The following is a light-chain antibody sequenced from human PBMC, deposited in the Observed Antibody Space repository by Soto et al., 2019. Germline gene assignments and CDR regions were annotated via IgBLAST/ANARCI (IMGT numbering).Light chain of an antibody. CDR3: QQRSNWPRYI. V-gene: IGKV3-11*01. CDR2: DAS. J-gene: IGKJ2*01. CDR1: QSVSSY. Sequence: EIVLTQSPATLSLSPRERATLSCRASQSVSSYLAWYQQKPGQAPRLLIYDASNRATGIPARFSGSGFGTEVTLTINSLEPEDCAVYYCQQRSNWPRYIFSQGTKLEIK.